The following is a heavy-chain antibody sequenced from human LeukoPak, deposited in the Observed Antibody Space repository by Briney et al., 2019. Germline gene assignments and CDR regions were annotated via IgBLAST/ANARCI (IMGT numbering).Heavy chain of an antibody. V-gene: IGHV3-23*01. J-gene: IGHJ4*02. Sequence: GGSLRLSCAASGFTFSSYAMSWVRQAPGKGLEWVSAISGSGGSTYYADSVKGRFTISRDNSKNTLYLQMNSLRAEDTAVYYCARDPYYYGSGSGAYWGQGTLVTVSS. D-gene: IGHD3-10*01. CDR2: ISGSGGST. CDR1: GFTFSSYA. CDR3: ARDPYYYGSGSGAY.